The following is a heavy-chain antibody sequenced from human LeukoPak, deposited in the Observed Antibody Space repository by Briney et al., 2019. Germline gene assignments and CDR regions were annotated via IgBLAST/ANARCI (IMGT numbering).Heavy chain of an antibody. D-gene: IGHD3-10*02. Sequence: SETLSLTCTVSGGSISSGDYYWSWIRQPPGKGLEWVGYIYYSGSTYYNPSLKSRVTMSVDRSKNQFSLRLTSVTAADTAVYYCARGFFVRENPGSWFDPWGQGTLVTVSP. CDR1: GGSISSGDYY. J-gene: IGHJ5*02. V-gene: IGHV4-30-4*01. CDR3: ARGFFVRENPGSWFDP. CDR2: IYYSGST.